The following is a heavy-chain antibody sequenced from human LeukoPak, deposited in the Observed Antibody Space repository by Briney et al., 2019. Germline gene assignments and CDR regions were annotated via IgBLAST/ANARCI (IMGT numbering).Heavy chain of an antibody. CDR2: IKQDGSEK. V-gene: IGHV3-7*01. J-gene: IGHJ6*02. D-gene: IGHD3-22*01. CDR3: ARDYYDSSGYPYYYYGMDV. Sequence: PGGSLRLSCAASGFTFSSYWMSWVRQAPGKGLEWVANIKQDGSEKYYVDSVKGRFTISRDNAKNSLYLQMNSLRAEDTAVYYCARDYYDSSGYPYYYYGMDVWGQGTMVTVSS. CDR1: GFTFSSYW.